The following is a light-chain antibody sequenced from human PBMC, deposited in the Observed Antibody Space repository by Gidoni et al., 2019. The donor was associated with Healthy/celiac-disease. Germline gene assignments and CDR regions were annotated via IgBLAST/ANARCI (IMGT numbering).Light chain of an antibody. J-gene: IGLJ3*02. CDR2: RDS. Sequence: SYELTQPPSVSVSPGQTASITCSGDKLWDKYACWYQQKPGQSPVLVIYRDSKRPSGIPERFSGSNSGNTATLTISGTQAMDEADYYCQAWDSSTEVFGGGTKMTVL. CDR1: KLWDKY. CDR3: QAWDSSTEV. V-gene: IGLV3-1*01.